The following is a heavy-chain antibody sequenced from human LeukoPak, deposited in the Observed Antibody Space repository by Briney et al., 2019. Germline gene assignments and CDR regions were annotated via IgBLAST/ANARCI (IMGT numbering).Heavy chain of an antibody. CDR1: GFTFSDYY. CDR3: ARDTYSSGWYQPVAFDY. D-gene: IGHD6-19*01. V-gene: IGHV3-11*06. Sequence: GGSLRLSCAASGFTFSDYYMSWIRQAPGKGLEWVSYISSSSSYIYYADSVKGRFTISRDNAKNSLYLQMNSLRAEDTAVYYCARDTYSSGWYQPVAFDYWGQGTLVTVSS. J-gene: IGHJ4*02. CDR2: ISSSSSYI.